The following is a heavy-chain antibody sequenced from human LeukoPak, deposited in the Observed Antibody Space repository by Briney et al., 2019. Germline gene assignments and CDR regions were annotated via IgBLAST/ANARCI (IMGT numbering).Heavy chain of an antibody. D-gene: IGHD6-6*01. Sequence: PSETLSLTCAVYGGSFSGYYWSWIRQPPGKGPEWIGEINHSGSTNYNPSLKSRVTISVDTSKNQFSLKLSSVTAADTAVYYCARGRSANEYSSSSGAFDIWGQGTMVTVSS. V-gene: IGHV4-34*01. CDR2: INHSGST. CDR3: ARGRSANEYSSSSGAFDI. CDR1: GGSFSGYY. J-gene: IGHJ3*02.